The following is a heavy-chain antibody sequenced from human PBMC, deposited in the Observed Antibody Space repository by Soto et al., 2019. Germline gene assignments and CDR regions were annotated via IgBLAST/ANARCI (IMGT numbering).Heavy chain of an antibody. Sequence: VEMVQSGAEVKKPGASVRVSCKASGYTFTDYFIHWVRQAPGQGLEWMGWINPNSGGTNYAQKFQGGVPMTWDTSITTVHLDLSRLRSDDTATYYRARDTKKPANAIHDGRWGQATPVTVSS. J-gene: IGHJ4*02. CDR3: ARDTKKPANAIHDGR. V-gene: IGHV1-2*02. CDR1: GYTFTDYF. D-gene: IGHD2-2*01. CDR2: INPNSGGT.